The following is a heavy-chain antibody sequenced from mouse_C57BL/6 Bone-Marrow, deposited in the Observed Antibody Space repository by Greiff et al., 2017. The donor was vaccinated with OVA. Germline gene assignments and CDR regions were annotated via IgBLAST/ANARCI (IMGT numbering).Heavy chain of an antibody. CDR1: GYTFTSYG. Sequence: VKLMESGAELARPGASVKLSCKASGYTFTSYGISWVKQRTGQGLEWIGEIYPRSGNTYYNEKFKGKATLTADKSSSTAYMELRSLTSEDSAVYFCASSLGNFYAMDYWGQGTSVTVSS. CDR3: ASSLGNFYAMDY. D-gene: IGHD2-1*01. V-gene: IGHV1-81*01. CDR2: IYPRSGNT. J-gene: IGHJ4*01.